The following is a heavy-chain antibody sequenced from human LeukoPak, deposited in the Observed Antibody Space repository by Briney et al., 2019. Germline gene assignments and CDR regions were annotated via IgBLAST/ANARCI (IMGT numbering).Heavy chain of an antibody. Sequence: GRSLRLSCAASGFTFSSYGMHWVRQSPGRGLEWVSFISFDGSNEFYADSLKGRFTISRDNSMDTLYLQMDSLRAEDTALYYCAREEHDYVWGSYRYYYYYGINVWGQGTTVTVSS. V-gene: IGHV3-30*03. CDR1: GFTFSSYG. D-gene: IGHD3-16*02. CDR3: AREEHDYVWGSYRYYYYYGINV. J-gene: IGHJ6*02. CDR2: ISFDGSNE.